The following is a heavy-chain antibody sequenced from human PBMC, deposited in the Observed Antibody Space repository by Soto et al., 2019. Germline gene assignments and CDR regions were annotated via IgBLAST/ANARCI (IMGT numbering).Heavy chain of an antibody. Sequence: EVQLLESGGGLVQPGGSLRLSCAASGFTFSIYAMSWVRQAPGKGLEWVSTISTSGGSTDYADSVKGRFTISRDNSKNTLYPQMNSLRAEDTAVYYCAKVPSAYYFDYWGQGTRVTVSS. V-gene: IGHV3-23*01. J-gene: IGHJ4*02. D-gene: IGHD6-25*01. CDR1: GFTFSIYA. CDR2: ISTSGGST. CDR3: AKVPSAYYFDY.